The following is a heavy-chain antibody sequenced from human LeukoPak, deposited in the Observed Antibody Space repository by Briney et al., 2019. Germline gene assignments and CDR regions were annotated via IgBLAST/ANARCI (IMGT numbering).Heavy chain of an antibody. CDR1: GFTFSSAW. D-gene: IGHD3-22*01. CDR2: IKSKTDGGTT. V-gene: IGHV3-15*01. J-gene: IGHJ4*02. CDR3: TTDPYYYDSRERKRWPERFDY. Sequence: GGSLRLSCAASGFTFSSAWMSWVRQAPGKGLEWVGRIKSKTDGGTTDYAAPVKGRFTISRDDSKNTLYLQMNSLKTEDTAVYYCTTDPYYYDSRERKRWPERFDYWGQGTLVTVSS.